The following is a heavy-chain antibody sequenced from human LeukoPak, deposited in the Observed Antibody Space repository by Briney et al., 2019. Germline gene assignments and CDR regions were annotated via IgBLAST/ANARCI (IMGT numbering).Heavy chain of an antibody. CDR2: IIPIFGTA. CDR3: ARANWGSSAFDI. Sequence: SSVKVSCKASGGTFSSYAISWVRQAPGQGLEWMGGIIPIFGTANYAQKFQGRVTITADESTSTAYMELSSLRSEDTAVYYRARANWGSSAFDIWGQGTMVTVSS. V-gene: IGHV1-69*01. CDR1: GGTFSSYA. J-gene: IGHJ3*02. D-gene: IGHD7-27*01.